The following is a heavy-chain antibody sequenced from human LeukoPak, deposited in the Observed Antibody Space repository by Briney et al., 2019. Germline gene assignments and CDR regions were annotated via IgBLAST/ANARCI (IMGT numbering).Heavy chain of an antibody. CDR1: GLTVSRNY. D-gene: IGHD5-18*01. CDR3: AKDKDTAPNYYYYMDV. V-gene: IGHV3-53*01. Sequence: GGSLRLSCAASGLTVSRNYVSWVRQAPGKGLESVSVIYSGGSTYYAESVRGRFTISRDNSKNTLYLQMNSLRVEDTAVYYCAKDKDTAPNYYYYMDVWGKGTTVTISS. J-gene: IGHJ6*03. CDR2: IYSGGST.